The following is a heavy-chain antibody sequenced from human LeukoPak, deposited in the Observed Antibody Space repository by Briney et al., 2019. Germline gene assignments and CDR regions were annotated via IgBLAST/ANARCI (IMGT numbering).Heavy chain of an antibody. D-gene: IGHD1-26*01. Sequence: SVKVSCKASGGTFSSYAISWVRQAPGQGLEWMGGIIPIFGTANYAQKFQGRVTITADESTSTAYMELSSLRSEDTAVYYCAKDQKWESPHYFDKWGQGILVTVSS. V-gene: IGHV1-69*01. CDR2: IIPIFGTA. CDR3: AKDQKWESPHYFDK. CDR1: GGTFSSYA. J-gene: IGHJ4*02.